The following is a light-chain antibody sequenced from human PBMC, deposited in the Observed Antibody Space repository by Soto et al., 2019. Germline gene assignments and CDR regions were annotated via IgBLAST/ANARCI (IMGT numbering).Light chain of an antibody. CDR2: ECS. CDR3: CSYAGSSTYV. V-gene: IGLV2-23*01. CDR1: SSDVGSYNL. J-gene: IGLJ1*01. Sequence: QSALTQPASVSGSPGQSITISCTGTSSDVGSYNLVSWYQQHPGKAPKLMIYECSKRPSGVSNRFSGSKSGNTASLTISGLQAWDEADYYCCSYAGSSTYVFGTGTKVTVL.